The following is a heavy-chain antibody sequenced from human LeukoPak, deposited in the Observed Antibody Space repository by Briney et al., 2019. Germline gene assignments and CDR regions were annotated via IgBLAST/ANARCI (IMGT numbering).Heavy chain of an antibody. J-gene: IGHJ3*02. D-gene: IGHD3-10*01. V-gene: IGHV3-23*01. CDR1: GFTFSSYA. CDR2: ISGSGGST. Sequence: PGGSLRLSCAASGFTFSSYAMSWVRQAPGKGLEWVSAISGSGGSTYYADSVKGRFTISRDNSKNTLYLQMNSLRAEDTAVYYCAKVNTMVQGVIIAAFDIWGQGTMVTVSS. CDR3: AKVNTMVQGVIIAAFDI.